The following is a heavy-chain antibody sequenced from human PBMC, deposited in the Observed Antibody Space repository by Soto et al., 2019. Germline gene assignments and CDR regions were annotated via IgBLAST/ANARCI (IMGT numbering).Heavy chain of an antibody. V-gene: IGHV3-11*06. CDR1: GFTFSDYY. CDR2: ITSSGGYT. J-gene: IGHJ4*02. Sequence: QVQLVESGGGWVQPGGSLRLSCEASGFTFSDYYLSWIRQPPGKGLEWVSYITSSGGYTNYADSVKGRFAISRDNARNSLFLQMSSLSVEDTAVYYGARQGGYSYGHDFWGQGPVVTVSS. CDR3: ARQGGYSYGHDF. D-gene: IGHD5-18*01.